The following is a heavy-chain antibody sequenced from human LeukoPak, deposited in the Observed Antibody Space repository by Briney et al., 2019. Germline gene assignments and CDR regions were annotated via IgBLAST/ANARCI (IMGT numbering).Heavy chain of an antibody. CDR2: LSVSGGSR. D-gene: IGHD2-21*02. V-gene: IGHV3-23*01. Sequence: GGSLRLSCVASGFTFRNYGMNWVRQAPGKGLEWVSGLSVSGGSRYYADSVKGRFTISRDNAKNSLYLQMNSLRAEDTSVYYCARGGAYCGGDCFSPWGQGTLVTVSS. J-gene: IGHJ5*02. CDR1: GFTFRNYG. CDR3: ARGGAYCGGDCFSP.